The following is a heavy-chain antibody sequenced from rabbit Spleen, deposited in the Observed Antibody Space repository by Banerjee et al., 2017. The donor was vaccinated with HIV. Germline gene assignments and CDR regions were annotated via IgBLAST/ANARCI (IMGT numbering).Heavy chain of an antibody. D-gene: IGHD8-1*01. V-gene: IGHV1S45*01. Sequence: EQLEESGGGLVKPEGSLTLTCKASGVSLNDKDVMCWVRQAPGKGLEWIACINIATGKSVYATWAKGRFTISKTSSTTVTLQMTSLTAADTATYFCARDTGTSFSTYGMDLWGQGTLVTVS. CDR1: GVSLNDKDV. CDR3: ARDTGTSFSTYGMDL. CDR2: INIATGKS. J-gene: IGHJ6*01.